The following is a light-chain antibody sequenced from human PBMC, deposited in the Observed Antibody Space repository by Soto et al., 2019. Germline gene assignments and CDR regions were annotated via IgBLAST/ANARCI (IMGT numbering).Light chain of an antibody. Sequence: SQMTQSPSTLSASVGDRVTITCRASQSISTWLAWYQQKPGKAPKLLIYKASSLESEVPSRFSGTGSETEFTLTISSLQPDDFATYYCQQYKTYWTFGQGTKVDIK. J-gene: IGKJ1*01. V-gene: IGKV1-5*03. CDR1: QSISTW. CDR3: QQYKTYWT. CDR2: KAS.